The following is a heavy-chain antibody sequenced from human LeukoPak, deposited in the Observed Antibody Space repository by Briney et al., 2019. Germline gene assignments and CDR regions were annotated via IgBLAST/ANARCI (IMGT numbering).Heavy chain of an antibody. J-gene: IGHJ6*03. CDR1: GYTFT. Sequence: ASVKVSCKASGYTFTIHWVRQAPGQGLEWMGIINPSGGSTSYAQKFQGRVTMARDTSTSTVYMELSSLRSEDTAVYYCARSSGRSPNREYMDVWGKGTTVTVSS. D-gene: IGHD1-14*01. CDR3: ARSSGRSPNREYMDV. V-gene: IGHV1-46*01. CDR2: INPSGGST.